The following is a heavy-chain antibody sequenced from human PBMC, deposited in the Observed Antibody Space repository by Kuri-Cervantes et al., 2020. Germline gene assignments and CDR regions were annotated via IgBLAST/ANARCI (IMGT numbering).Heavy chain of an antibody. CDR1: GYTFTSYD. J-gene: IGHJ6*02. CDR3: ARVYKASDYVDV. CDR2: MNPNSGNT. D-gene: IGHD3-16*01. V-gene: IGHV1-8*01. Sequence: ASVKVSCKASGYTFTSYDINWVRQATGQGLEWMGWMNPNSGNTGYAQKFQGRVTMTRNTSISTAYMELSSLRSEDTAVYYCARVYKASDYVDVWGQGTTVTVSS.